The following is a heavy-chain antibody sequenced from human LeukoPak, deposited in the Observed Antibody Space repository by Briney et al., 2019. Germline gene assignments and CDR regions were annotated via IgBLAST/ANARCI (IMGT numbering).Heavy chain of an antibody. Sequence: GGSLSLSCAASGFTVSSYYMSWVRQAPGKGLEWVSAIYTGGSTYYAGSVKGRFTISRDNSKNTMYLQMNSLRAEDTAVYYCARNLYYYDSSGYYYYWGQGTLVTVS. CDR1: GFTVSSYY. CDR3: ARNLYYYDSSGYYYY. D-gene: IGHD3-22*01. V-gene: IGHV3-66*01. CDR2: IYTGGST. J-gene: IGHJ4*02.